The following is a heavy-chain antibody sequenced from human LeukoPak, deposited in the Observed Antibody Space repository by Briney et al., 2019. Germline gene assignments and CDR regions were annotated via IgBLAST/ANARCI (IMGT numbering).Heavy chain of an antibody. V-gene: IGHV3-21*01. J-gene: IGHJ4*02. CDR1: GFTFSSYS. D-gene: IGHD3-10*01. Sequence: GGSLRLSCAASGFTFSSYSMNWVRQAPGKGLEWVSSISSSSSYIYYADSVKGRFTISRDNAKNSLYLQMNSLRAEDTVVYYCARDLMVRGGHYFDYWGQGTLVTVSS. CDR2: ISSSSSYI. CDR3: ARDLMVRGGHYFDY.